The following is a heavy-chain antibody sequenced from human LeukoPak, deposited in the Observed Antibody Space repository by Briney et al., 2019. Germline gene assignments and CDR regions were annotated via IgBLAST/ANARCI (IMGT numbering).Heavy chain of an antibody. CDR1: GYTFTGYY. V-gene: IGHV1-2*02. D-gene: IGHD1-26*01. Sequence: GASVKVSRKASGYTFTGYYMHWVRQAPGQGLEWMGWINPNSGGTNYAQKFQGRVTMTRDTSISTAYIELSRLRSDDTAVYYCARAGSGSYYEFDYWGQGTLVTVSS. J-gene: IGHJ4*02. CDR2: INPNSGGT. CDR3: ARAGSGSYYEFDY.